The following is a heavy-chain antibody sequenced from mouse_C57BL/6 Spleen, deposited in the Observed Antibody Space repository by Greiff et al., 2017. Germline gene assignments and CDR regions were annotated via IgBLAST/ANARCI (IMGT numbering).Heavy chain of an antibody. CDR3: ARWQLTGTGGY. D-gene: IGHD4-1*01. CDR2: INPNNGGT. J-gene: IGHJ2*01. CDR1: GYTFTDYN. Sequence: VQLKQSGPELVKPGASVKMSCKASGYTFTDYNMHWVKQSHGKSLEWIGYINPNNGGTSYNQKFKGKATLTVNKSSSTAYMELRSLTSEDSAVYYCARWQLTGTGGYWGQGTTLTVSS. V-gene: IGHV1-22*01.